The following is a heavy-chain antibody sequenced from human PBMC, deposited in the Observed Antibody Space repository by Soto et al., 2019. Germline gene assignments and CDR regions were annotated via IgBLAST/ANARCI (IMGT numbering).Heavy chain of an antibody. V-gene: IGHV5-10-1*01. CDR1: GYSFAGYW. CDR2: IDPSGSQT. CDR3: ARQIYDSDTGPNFQYYFDS. D-gene: IGHD3-22*01. Sequence: GESLKISCKGSGYSFAGYWITWVRQKPGKGLEWMGRIDPSGSQTYYSPSFRGHVTISATKSITTVFLQWSSLRASDTAMYYCARQIYDSDTGPNFQYYFDSWGQGTLVTVSS. J-gene: IGHJ4*02.